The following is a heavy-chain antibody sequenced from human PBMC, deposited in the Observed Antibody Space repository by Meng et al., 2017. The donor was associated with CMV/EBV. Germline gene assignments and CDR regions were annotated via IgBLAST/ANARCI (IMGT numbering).Heavy chain of an antibody. J-gene: IGHJ5*02. CDR2: INHSGST. V-gene: IGHV4-34*01. Sequence: SETLSLTYAVYGGSFSGYYWSWIRQPPGKGLEWIGEINHSGSTNYNPSLKSRVTISVDTSKNQFSLKLSSVTAADTAVYYCARAYSSSWYGTPLYALFDPWGQGTLVTVSS. CDR1: GGSFSGYY. D-gene: IGHD6-13*01. CDR3: ARAYSSSWYGTPLYALFDP.